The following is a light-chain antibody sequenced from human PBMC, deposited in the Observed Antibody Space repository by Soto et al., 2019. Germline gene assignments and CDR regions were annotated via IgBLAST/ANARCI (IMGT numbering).Light chain of an antibody. J-gene: IGLJ1*01. CDR1: SSNIGAGYD. CDR3: QSYDSSLSGYV. V-gene: IGLV1-40*01. Sequence: QSVLTQPPSVSGAPGQRVTISCTGSSSNIGAGYDVHWYQQLPGTAPKLLIYINRNRPSRVPDRFSGSKSGTSASLAITGLQAEDEADYYCQSYDSSLSGYVFGTGTKLTVL. CDR2: INR.